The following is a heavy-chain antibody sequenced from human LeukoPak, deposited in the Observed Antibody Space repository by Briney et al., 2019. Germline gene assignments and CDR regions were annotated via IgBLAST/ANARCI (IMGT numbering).Heavy chain of an antibody. Sequence: GGSLRLSCAASGFTFSSYEMNWVRQAPGKGLEWVSYISSSGSTIYYADSVKGRFTISRDNAKNSLYLQMNSLRAEDTAVYYCARGGRDGYNFRFDPWGQGTLVTVSS. CDR2: ISSSGSTI. V-gene: IGHV3-48*03. J-gene: IGHJ5*02. D-gene: IGHD5-24*01. CDR1: GFTFSSYE. CDR3: ARGGRDGYNFRFDP.